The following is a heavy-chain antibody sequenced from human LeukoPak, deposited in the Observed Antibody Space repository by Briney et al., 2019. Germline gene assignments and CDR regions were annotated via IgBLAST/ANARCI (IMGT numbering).Heavy chain of an antibody. V-gene: IGHV1-18*01. J-gene: IGHJ5*02. Sequence: ASVKVSCKASGYTFTSYGISWVRQAPGQGLEWMGWISAYNGNTNYAQKLQGRVTMTTDTSTSTAYMELRSLRSDDTAVYYCARDLVDTATINWFDPWGQGTLVTVSS. CDR3: ARDLVDTATINWFDP. D-gene: IGHD5-18*01. CDR2: ISAYNGNT. CDR1: GYTFTSYG.